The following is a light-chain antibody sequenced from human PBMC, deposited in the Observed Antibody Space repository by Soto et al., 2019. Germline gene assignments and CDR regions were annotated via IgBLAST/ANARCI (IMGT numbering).Light chain of an antibody. CDR1: QSVSSSY. Sequence: EIVLTQSPGTLSLSPGERATLSCRSSQSVSSSYLAWYQQKPGQAPRLLIYDASNRATGIPDRFIGSGSGTDFTLTISILEPEDFAVYYCQQYGNSPTFGQGTTVEI. V-gene: IGKV3-20*01. CDR3: QQYGNSPT. J-gene: IGKJ1*01. CDR2: DAS.